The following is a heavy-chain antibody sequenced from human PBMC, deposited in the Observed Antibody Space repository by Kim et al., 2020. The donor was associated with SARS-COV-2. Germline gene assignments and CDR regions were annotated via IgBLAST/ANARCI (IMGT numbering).Heavy chain of an antibody. CDR3: ARAPMARYYGMDV. Sequence: YCDDSVKGRFTISRDNAKNSLYLQMNSLRAEDTAVYYCARAPMARYYGMDVWGQGTTVTVSS. J-gene: IGHJ6*02. V-gene: IGHV3-11*04.